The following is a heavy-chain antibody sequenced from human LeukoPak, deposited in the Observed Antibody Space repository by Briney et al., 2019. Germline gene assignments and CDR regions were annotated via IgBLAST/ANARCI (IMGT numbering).Heavy chain of an antibody. Sequence: GSLRLSYAASGFTFSSYGMHWVRQAPGKGLEWVAVISYDGSNKYYADSVKGRFTISRDNAKNSLYLQMNSLRAKDTAVYYCARVSVGTNLFDYWGQGTLVTVSS. CDR2: ISYDGSNK. V-gene: IGHV3-30*03. CDR1: GFTFSSYG. D-gene: IGHD1-1*01. J-gene: IGHJ4*02. CDR3: ARVSVGTNLFDY.